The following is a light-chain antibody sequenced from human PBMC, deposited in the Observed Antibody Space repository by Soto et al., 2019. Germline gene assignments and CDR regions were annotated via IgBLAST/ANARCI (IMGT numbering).Light chain of an antibody. V-gene: IGKV1-27*01. CDR1: QGIRNY. CDR2: SAS. J-gene: IGKJ4*01. Sequence: DVQMTQSPSSVAASVGDRVTITCRASQGIRNYLVWYQQKPGKPPKPLIYSASTLQSGVPSRFSGSGSGTHFTLTISSLQPEDVATYYCQKTNTAPLTFGGGTRVELK. CDR3: QKTNTAPLT.